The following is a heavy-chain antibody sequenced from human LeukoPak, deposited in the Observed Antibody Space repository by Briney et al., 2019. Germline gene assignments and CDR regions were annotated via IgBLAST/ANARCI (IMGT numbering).Heavy chain of an antibody. CDR1: GGSISSSGYY. CDR2: MYYSGST. J-gene: IGHJ4*02. D-gene: IGHD4-23*01. Sequence: SETLSLTCTVSGGSISSSGYYWGWIRQPPGKGLEWIAIMYYSGSTNYNPSLKSRVTISVDTSKNQFSLKLSSVTAADTAVYYCARRSISGNSWDYFDYWGQGTLVTVSS. CDR3: ARRSISGNSWDYFDY. V-gene: IGHV4-61*05.